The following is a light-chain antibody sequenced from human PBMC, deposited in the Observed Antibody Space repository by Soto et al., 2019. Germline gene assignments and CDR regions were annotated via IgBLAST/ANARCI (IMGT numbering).Light chain of an antibody. CDR3: SSHTSSGSLV. CDR1: SSDVGGYDY. V-gene: IGLV2-14*01. Sequence: SALTQPASVSGSPGQSITISCTGTSSDVGGYDYVSWYQQYPGKAPKVLIYGVSNRPSGVSNRFSGSKSGNTASLTFSGLQAEDEADYYCSSHTSSGSLVFGTGTKVTVL. CDR2: GVS. J-gene: IGLJ1*01.